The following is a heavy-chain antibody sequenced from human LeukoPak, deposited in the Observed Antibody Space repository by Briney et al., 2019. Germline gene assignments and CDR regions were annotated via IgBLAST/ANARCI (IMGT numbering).Heavy chain of an antibody. J-gene: IGHJ4*02. D-gene: IGHD5-24*01. CDR3: AREKDGREPFDY. V-gene: IGHV4-31*03. Sequence: PSQTLSLTCTVSGGSISSGGYSWSWIRQHPGKGLEWIGYIYYSGSTYYNPSLKSRVTISVDTSKNQFSLKLSSVTAADTAVYYCAREKDGREPFDYWGQGTLVTVSS. CDR2: IYYSGST. CDR1: GGSISSGGYS.